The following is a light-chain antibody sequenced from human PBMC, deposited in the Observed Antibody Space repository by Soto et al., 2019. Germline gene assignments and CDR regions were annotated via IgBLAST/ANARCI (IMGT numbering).Light chain of an antibody. CDR3: QQYNIYSWT. CDR2: AAS. Sequence: DIQMTQSPSTLSGSVGDRVTITCRASQTISSWLAWYQQKPGKAPKLLIYAASSLESGVPSRFSGSGSGTEFTLTISSLQPDDFATYYCQQYNIYSWTFGQGTKVDIK. J-gene: IGKJ1*01. V-gene: IGKV1-5*01. CDR1: QTISSW.